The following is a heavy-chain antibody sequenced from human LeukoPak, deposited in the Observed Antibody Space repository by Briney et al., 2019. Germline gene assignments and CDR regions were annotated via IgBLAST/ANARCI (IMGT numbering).Heavy chain of an antibody. CDR1: GFTFSSYD. J-gene: IGHJ6*02. CDR3: ARAYGSGGDYGMDV. V-gene: IGHV3-13*01. Sequence: GGSLRLSCAASGFTFSSYDMHWVRQATGKGLEWVSAIGTAGDTYYPGSVKGRFTISRENAKNSLYLQMNSLRAGDTAVYYCARAYGSGGDYGMDVWGQGTTVTVSS. D-gene: IGHD3-10*01. CDR2: IGTAGDT.